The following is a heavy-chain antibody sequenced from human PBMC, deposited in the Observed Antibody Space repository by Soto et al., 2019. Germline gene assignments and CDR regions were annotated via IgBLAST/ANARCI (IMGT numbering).Heavy chain of an antibody. V-gene: IGHV3-23*01. CDR3: AKGGLYSYGYLFYYYYGMDV. CDR2: ISGSGGST. Sequence: GGSLRLSCAASGFTFSSYAMSWVRQAPGKGLEWVSAISGSGGSTYYADSVKGRFTISRGNSKNTLYLQMNSLRAEDTAVYYCAKGGLYSYGYLFYYYYGMDVWGQGTTVTVSS. J-gene: IGHJ6*02. D-gene: IGHD5-18*01. CDR1: GFTFSSYA.